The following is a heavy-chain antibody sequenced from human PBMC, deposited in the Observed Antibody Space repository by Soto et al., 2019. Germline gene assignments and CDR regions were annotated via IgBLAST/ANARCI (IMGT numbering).Heavy chain of an antibody. D-gene: IGHD5-12*01. CDR1: GFIFSGSA. CDR3: TTRGDGYKADYDY. Sequence: DVQLVESGGGLVQPGGSLKLSCAASGFIFSGSAIHWVRQASGEWLEWVGRIRSKANSYATTCAASLKGRFTIASDDSKNTAYLQMNSQNTENTAVYYCTTRGDGYKADYDYWGQGTLVTVSS. V-gene: IGHV3-73*01. CDR2: IRSKANSYAT. J-gene: IGHJ4*02.